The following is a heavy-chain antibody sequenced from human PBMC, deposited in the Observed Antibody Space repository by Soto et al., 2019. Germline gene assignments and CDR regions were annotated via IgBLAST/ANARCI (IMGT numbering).Heavy chain of an antibody. Sequence: GGSLRLSCAASGFTFSDYYMSWIRQAPGKGLEWVSYISSSGSTIYYADSVKGRFTISRDNAKNSLYLQMNSLRAEDTAVYYCARDPITIFGVATLDYYMDVWGKGTTVTVSS. D-gene: IGHD3-3*01. J-gene: IGHJ6*03. CDR3: ARDPITIFGVATLDYYMDV. CDR2: ISSSGSTI. V-gene: IGHV3-11*01. CDR1: GFTFSDYY.